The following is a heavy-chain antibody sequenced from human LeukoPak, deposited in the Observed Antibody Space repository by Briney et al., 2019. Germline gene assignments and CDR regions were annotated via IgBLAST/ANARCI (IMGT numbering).Heavy chain of an antibody. CDR2: THSSGST. CDR1: GGSISSYH. D-gene: IGHD5-18*01. CDR3: AKDGLYSYGYSYFDH. J-gene: IGHJ4*02. Sequence: ASETLSLTCTVSGGSISSYHWSWIRQPAGKGLEWIGRTHSSGSTNYNPSLKSRVTMSIDTSKNQFSLKLTSVTAADTAVYYCAKDGLYSYGYSYFDHWGQGTLVTVSS. V-gene: IGHV4-4*07.